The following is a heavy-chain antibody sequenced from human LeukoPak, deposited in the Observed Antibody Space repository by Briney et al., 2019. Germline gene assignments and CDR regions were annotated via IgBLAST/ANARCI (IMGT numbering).Heavy chain of an antibody. CDR3: ARESKGSYKLEYGMDV. CDR2: IGTAGDT. V-gene: IGHV3-13*01. D-gene: IGHD3-10*01. J-gene: IGHJ6*02. CDR1: GFTFSSYA. Sequence: PGGSLRLSCAASGFTFSSYAMSRVRQAPGKGLEWVSAIGTAGDTYYPGSVKGRFTISRESAKNSLYLQMNSLRAGDTAVYYCARESKGSYKLEYGMDVWGQGTTVTVSS.